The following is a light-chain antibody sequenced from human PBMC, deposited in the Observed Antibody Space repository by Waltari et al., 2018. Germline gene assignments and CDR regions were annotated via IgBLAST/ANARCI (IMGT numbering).Light chain of an antibody. CDR2: VNRDGSH. V-gene: IGLV4-69*01. Sequence: QLVLTQSPSASASLGASVTPTCPLSSGHSSTIIAWLQQQPEKGPRYLMKVNRDGSHSKGDEIPDRFSGSSSGAERYLTISTVQSEDEADYYCQTGGHGTWVFGGGTKLTVL. CDR1: SGHSSTI. CDR3: QTGGHGTWV. J-gene: IGLJ3*02.